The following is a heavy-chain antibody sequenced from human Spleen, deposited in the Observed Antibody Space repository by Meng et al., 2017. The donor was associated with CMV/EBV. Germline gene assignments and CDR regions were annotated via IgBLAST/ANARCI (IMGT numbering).Heavy chain of an antibody. Sequence: ASVKVSCKASGYTFTGYYMHWVRQAPGQGLEWMGWINPNTGVTTYAQKFQGRVTLTRDTSIRTAYMEVTRLNSDDTATYYCVRDLVGIHDIQYLGDYWGQGTLVTVSS. V-gene: IGHV1-2*02. D-gene: IGHD3-9*01. CDR2: INPNTGVT. CDR3: VRDLVGIHDIQYLGDY. J-gene: IGHJ4*02. CDR1: GYTFTGYY.